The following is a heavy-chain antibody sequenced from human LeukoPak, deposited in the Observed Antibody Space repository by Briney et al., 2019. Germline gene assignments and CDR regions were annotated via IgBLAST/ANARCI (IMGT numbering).Heavy chain of an antibody. CDR2: ISSNGGGT. CDR1: GFTFSSFA. CDR3: ARITEGYSYGGNFDY. D-gene: IGHD5-18*01. J-gene: IGHJ4*02. V-gene: IGHV3-64*01. Sequence: GGSLRLSCAASGFTFSSFAMSWVRQAPGKGVEYVSAISSNGGGTYYANSVKGRFTISRDNSKNTLYLQVGSLRVEDMGVYYCARITEGYSYGGNFDYWGQGTLVTVSS.